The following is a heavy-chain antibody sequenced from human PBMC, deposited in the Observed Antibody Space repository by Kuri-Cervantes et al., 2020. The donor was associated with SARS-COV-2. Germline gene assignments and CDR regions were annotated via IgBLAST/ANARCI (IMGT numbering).Heavy chain of an antibody. J-gene: IGHJ5*02. CDR3: ARDRGYCSGGSCSPNWFDP. D-gene: IGHD2-15*01. V-gene: IGHV3-23*01. Sequence: GESLKISCAASGFTFSSYAMSWVRQAPGKGLEWVSAISGSGGSTYYADSVKGRFTISRDNSKNSLYLQMNSLRAEDTAVYYCARDRGYCSGGSCSPNWFDPWGQGTLVTVSS. CDR1: GFTFSSYA. CDR2: ISGSGGST.